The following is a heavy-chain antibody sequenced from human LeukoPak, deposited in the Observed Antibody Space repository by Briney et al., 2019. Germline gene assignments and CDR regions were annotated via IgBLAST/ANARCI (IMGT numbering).Heavy chain of an antibody. Sequence: SETLSLTCTVSGGSISSYYWSWIRQPPGKGLEWIGYIYYSGSTNYNPSLKSRVTISVDTSKNQFSLKLSSVTAADTAVYYCAREARRYYDSSGSQGAFDYWGQGTLVTVSS. J-gene: IGHJ4*02. CDR2: IYYSGST. CDR3: AREARRYYDSSGSQGAFDY. V-gene: IGHV4-59*01. D-gene: IGHD3-22*01. CDR1: GGSISSYY.